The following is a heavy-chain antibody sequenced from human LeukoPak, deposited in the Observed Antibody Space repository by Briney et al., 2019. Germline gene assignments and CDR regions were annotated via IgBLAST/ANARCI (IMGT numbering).Heavy chain of an antibody. Sequence: GRSLRLSCAASGFNFSSYAMHWVRQAPGKGLEWVAVISHDGSNKYYADSVKGRFTISRDNSKNTLYLQMNSLRAEDTAVYYCARDQGYDSSGYYPGWFDPWGQGTLVTVSS. CDR3: ARDQGYDSSGYYPGWFDP. CDR1: GFNFSSYA. CDR2: ISHDGSNK. D-gene: IGHD3-22*01. J-gene: IGHJ5*02. V-gene: IGHV3-30-3*01.